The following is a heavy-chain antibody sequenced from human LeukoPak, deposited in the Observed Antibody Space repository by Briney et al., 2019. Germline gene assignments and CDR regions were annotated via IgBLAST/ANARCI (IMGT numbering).Heavy chain of an antibody. V-gene: IGHV3-7*01. CDR1: GFTFSSYW. CDR2: IKQDGSEK. J-gene: IGHJ3*02. Sequence: PGGSLRLSCAASGFTFSSYWMSWVRQAPGKGLEWVANIKQDGSEKYYVDSVKGRFTISRDNAKNSLYLQMNSLRAEDTAVYYCASRYSSSWPDAFDIWGQGTMVTVSS. D-gene: IGHD6-13*01. CDR3: ASRYSSSWPDAFDI.